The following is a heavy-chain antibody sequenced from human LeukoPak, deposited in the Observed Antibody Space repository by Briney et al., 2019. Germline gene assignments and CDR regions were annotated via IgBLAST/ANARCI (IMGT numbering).Heavy chain of an antibody. V-gene: IGHV3-11*01. J-gene: IGHJ5*02. D-gene: IGHD6-13*01. Sequence: GGSLRLSCTASGFTFSDYYMSWIRQAPGKGLEWVSYISSSGSTIYYADSVKGRFAISRDNAKNSSYLQMNSLRAEDTAVYYCAREGIAAAGNWFDPWGQGTLVTVSS. CDR2: ISSSGSTI. CDR1: GFTFSDYY. CDR3: AREGIAAAGNWFDP.